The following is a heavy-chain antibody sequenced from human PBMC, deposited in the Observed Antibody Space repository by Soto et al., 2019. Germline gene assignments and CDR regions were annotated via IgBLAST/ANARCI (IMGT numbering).Heavy chain of an antibody. CDR1: GYNFTAYW. D-gene: IGHD1-26*01. V-gene: IGHV5-10-1*01. CDR3: ARHRSYLMGFDY. J-gene: IGHJ4*02. Sequence: GESLKISCSISGYNFTAYWITWVRQMPGRGLEWMGRIAPTDSYTKYSPSFQGHVTISVDRSTTTAYLQWSSLKASDTAMYYCARHRSYLMGFDYWGQGTQVTVSS. CDR2: IAPTDSYT.